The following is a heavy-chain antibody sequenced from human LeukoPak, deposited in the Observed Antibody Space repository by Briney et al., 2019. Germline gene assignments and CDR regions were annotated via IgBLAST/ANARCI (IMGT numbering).Heavy chain of an antibody. CDR3: TKSRISFSGQADH. Sequence: GGSLRLSCAASGFTFSSYAMHWVRQAPGKGLEWVAVISYDGSNKYYADSVKGRFTSSRDNAKNSLYLQMNSLRAEDTAVYYCTKSRISFSGQADHWGQGTLVTVSS. J-gene: IGHJ4*02. CDR1: GFTFSSYA. V-gene: IGHV3-30*04. CDR2: ISYDGSNK. D-gene: IGHD5-12*01.